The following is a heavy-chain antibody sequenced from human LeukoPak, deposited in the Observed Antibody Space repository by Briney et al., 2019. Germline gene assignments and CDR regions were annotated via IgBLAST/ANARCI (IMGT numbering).Heavy chain of an antibody. V-gene: IGHV4-61*01. J-gene: IGHJ6*02. D-gene: IGHD3-22*01. CDR3: AWFNYFDSSDYFSYYYGMDV. CDR2: IDYSGSP. Sequence: PSETLSLTCTVSGGSVSSGSYYWSWIRQPPGKGLEWIGYIDYSGSPNYNPSLKSRLAISVDTSKNQFSLKLSPVSAADTAVYYCAWFNYFDSSDYFSYYYGMDVWGQGTTVTVSS. CDR1: GGSVSSGSYY.